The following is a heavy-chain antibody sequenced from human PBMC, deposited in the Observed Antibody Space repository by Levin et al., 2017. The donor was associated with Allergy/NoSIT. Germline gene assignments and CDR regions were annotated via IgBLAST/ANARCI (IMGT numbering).Heavy chain of an antibody. CDR3: ASSNCGGDCYLDY. V-gene: IGHV3-53*01. CDR2: IYRGGST. J-gene: IGHJ4*02. D-gene: IGHD2-21*02. Sequence: PGGSLRLSCAVSGFTVSSNYMSWVRQAPGKGLEAVSVIYRGGSTYYVDSVKGRFTISRDNSKNTLYLQMNSLRAEDTAVYYCASSNCGGDCYLDYWGQGTLVTVSS. CDR1: GFTVSSNY.